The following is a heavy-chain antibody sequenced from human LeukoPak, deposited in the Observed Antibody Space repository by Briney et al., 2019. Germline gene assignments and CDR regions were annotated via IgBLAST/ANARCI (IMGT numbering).Heavy chain of an antibody. CDR2: IKEDGSEK. CDR3: ARDDYGGNWYFDL. J-gene: IGHJ2*01. Sequence: PGGSLRLSCAASGFTFSRYWMSWVRQAPGKGLEWVANIKEDGSEKKYADSVKGRFTISRDNAKNSLYLQMNSLRAEDTAVYYCARDDYGGNWYFDLWGRGTLVTVSS. V-gene: IGHV3-7*01. CDR1: GFTFSRYW. D-gene: IGHD4-23*01.